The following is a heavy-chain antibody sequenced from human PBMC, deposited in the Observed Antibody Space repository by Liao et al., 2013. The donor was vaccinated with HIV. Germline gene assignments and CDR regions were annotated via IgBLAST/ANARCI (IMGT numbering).Heavy chain of an antibody. CDR3: ARSMLLRPNWFDP. CDR2: IYYSGST. D-gene: IGHD2-15*01. Sequence: QLQLQESGPGLVKPSETLSLTCTVSGGSISSSRYYWGWIRQPPGKGLEWIGSIYYSGSTYYNPSLKSRVTISVDTSKNQFSLKLSSVTAADTAVYYCARSMLLRPNWFDPWGQGTLVTVSS. V-gene: IGHV4-39*07. J-gene: IGHJ5*02. CDR1: GGSISSSRYY.